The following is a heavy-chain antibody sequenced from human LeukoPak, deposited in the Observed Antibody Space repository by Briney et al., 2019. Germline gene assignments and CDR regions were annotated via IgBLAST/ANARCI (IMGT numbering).Heavy chain of an antibody. D-gene: IGHD1-20*01. CDR2: ISGSGGST. J-gene: IGHJ6*02. V-gene: IGHV3-23*01. CDR3: ARGFGIYGMDV. Sequence: GGSLRLSCAASGFTFSSYAMSWVRQAPGKGLEWVSAISGSGGSTYYADSVKGRFTISRDNSKNTPYLQLNSLRAEDTAVYYCARGFGIYGMDVWGQGTTVTVSS. CDR1: GFTFSSYA.